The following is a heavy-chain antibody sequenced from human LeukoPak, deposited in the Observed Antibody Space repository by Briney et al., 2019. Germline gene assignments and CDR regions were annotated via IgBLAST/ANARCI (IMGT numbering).Heavy chain of an antibody. CDR3: ARGTGSPGVRHWFDP. Sequence: SETLSLTCTVSGGSISSYYWSWIRQPPGKGLEWIGYIYYSGSTNYNPSLKSRVTISVDTSKNQFSLKLSSVTAADTAVYYCARGTGSPGVRHWFDPWGQGTLVTVSS. CDR2: IYYSGST. J-gene: IGHJ5*02. V-gene: IGHV4-59*01. D-gene: IGHD1-14*01. CDR1: GGSISSYY.